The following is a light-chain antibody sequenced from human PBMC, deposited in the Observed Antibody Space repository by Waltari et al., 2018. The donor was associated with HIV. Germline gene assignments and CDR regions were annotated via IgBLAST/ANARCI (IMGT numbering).Light chain of an antibody. CDR3: LSADSSGTYWV. CDR2: KDK. Sequence: SYELTQPPSVSVSQGQMARITCSGEALPKKYVSWYQQKPGQAPVLGINKDKGRPSGRPERFSGSSSGKMVTLTISGVQAEDEADYYCLSADSSGTYWVFGGGTEVTVL. CDR1: ALPKKY. J-gene: IGLJ3*02. V-gene: IGLV3-16*01.